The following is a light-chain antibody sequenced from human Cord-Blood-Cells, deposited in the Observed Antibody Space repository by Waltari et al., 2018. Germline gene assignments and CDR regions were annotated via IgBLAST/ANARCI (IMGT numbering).Light chain of an antibody. Sequence: SYVLTQPPSVSVAPGKPARTTCGGNNIGRNSVHWYQQTPGQAPVLVVYDDSDRPSGIPERFSGSNSGNTATLTISRVEAGDEADYYCQVWDSSSDHVVFGGGTKLTVL. CDR1: NIGRNS. CDR2: DDS. J-gene: IGLJ2*01. V-gene: IGLV3-21*03. CDR3: QVWDSSSDHVV.